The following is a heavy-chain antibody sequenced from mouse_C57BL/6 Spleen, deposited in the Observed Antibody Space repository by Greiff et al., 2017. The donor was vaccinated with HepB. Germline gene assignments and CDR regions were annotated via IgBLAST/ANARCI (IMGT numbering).Heavy chain of an antibody. CDR3: ARFYGSSSYYFDY. V-gene: IGHV1-76*01. Sequence: VQLVESGAELVRPGASVKLSCKASGYTFTDYYINWVKQRPGQGLEWIARIYPGSGNTYYNEKFKGKATLTAEKSSSTAYMQLSSLTSEDSAVYFCARFYGSSSYYFDYWGQGTTLTVSS. CDR2: IYPGSGNT. CDR1: GYTFTDYY. D-gene: IGHD1-1*01. J-gene: IGHJ2*01.